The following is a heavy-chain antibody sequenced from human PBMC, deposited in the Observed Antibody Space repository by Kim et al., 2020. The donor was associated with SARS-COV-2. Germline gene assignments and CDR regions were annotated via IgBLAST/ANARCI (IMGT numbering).Heavy chain of an antibody. CDR1: GFSVTSSIHY. V-gene: IGHV4-39*01. J-gene: IGHJ3*02. CDR2: IYYSGST. CDR3: AKYPVHHDAFDI. Sequence: SETLSLTCTVSGFSVTSSIHYWAWIRQPPGKGLEWIGSIYYSGSTFYNPSLKSRVTIAVDTSKNQFSLKLSSLTAADTAVYYCAKYPVHHDAFDIWGQGTVVTVSS.